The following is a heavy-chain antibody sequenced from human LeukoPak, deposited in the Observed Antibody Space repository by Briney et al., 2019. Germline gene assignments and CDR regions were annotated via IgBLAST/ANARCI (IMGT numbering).Heavy chain of an antibody. V-gene: IGHV4-4*09. CDR2: IYSSGTT. CDR3: SRLLPSRPDFYFDY. Sequence: SETLSLTCTVSGASIFSDYWSWIRQPPGRRPEWIGYIYSSGTTKYNPSLQSRVTISIDTPKNQFSLKLTSMTAADTAVYFCSRLLPSRPDFYFDYWGQGALVTVSS. D-gene: IGHD6-6*01. CDR1: GASIFSDY. J-gene: IGHJ4*02.